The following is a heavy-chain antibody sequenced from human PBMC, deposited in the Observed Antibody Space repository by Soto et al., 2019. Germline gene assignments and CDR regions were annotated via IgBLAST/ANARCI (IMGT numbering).Heavy chain of an antibody. CDR2: IYYSGST. Sequence: QVQLQESGPGLVKPSQTLSLTCTVSGGSISSGDDFWTWSRQPPGKGLEWIGYIYYSGSTYYNPSLKSRLTMSVDTSKNQFSLKLSSVTAADTAVYYCARDRAKWKDYYYYGMDVWGQGTTVTVSS. CDR3: ARDRAKWKDYYYYGMDV. D-gene: IGHD1-20*01. CDR1: GGSISSGDDF. J-gene: IGHJ6*02. V-gene: IGHV4-30-4*01.